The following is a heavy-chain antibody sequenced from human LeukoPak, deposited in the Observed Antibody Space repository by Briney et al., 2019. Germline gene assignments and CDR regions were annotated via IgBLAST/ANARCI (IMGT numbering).Heavy chain of an antibody. CDR2: ISSRSSYI. J-gene: IGHJ4*02. CDR3: ARGSSTHGEYWFDY. D-gene: IGHD2-2*01. Sequence: TGGSLRLSCAASGFTFSSYSMNWVRQTPGKGQECVSSISSRSSYIYYADSVKGRFTISRDNAKNSLYLHMKSLRDADIALYICARGSSTHGEYWFDYWGQGTLVTVSS. CDR1: GFTFSSYS. V-gene: IGHV3-21*03.